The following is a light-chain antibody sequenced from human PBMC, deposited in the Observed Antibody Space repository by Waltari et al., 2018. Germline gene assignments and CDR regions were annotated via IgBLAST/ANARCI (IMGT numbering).Light chain of an antibody. Sequence: QSALTQPPSASGSPGQSVTISCTGTSSDVGGHNYVSWYQQYPGKAPKLMIYEVSKRPSGVPDRFSGSKSGNTASLTVSGLQSEDEADYYCSSYAGSSFWVFGGGTKLTVL. CDR3: SSYAGSSFWV. CDR2: EVS. V-gene: IGLV2-8*01. CDR1: SSDVGGHNY. J-gene: IGLJ3*02.